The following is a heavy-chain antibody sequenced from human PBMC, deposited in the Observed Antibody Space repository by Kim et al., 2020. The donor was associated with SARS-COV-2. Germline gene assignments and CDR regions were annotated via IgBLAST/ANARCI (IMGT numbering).Heavy chain of an antibody. Sequence: SETLSLTCTVSGGSISSYYWSWIRQPPGKGLEWIGYIYYSGSTNYNPSLKSRVTISVDTSKNQFSLKLSSVTAADTAVYYCARERRGIYYDSRTDSYDAFDIWGQGTMVTVSS. CDR3: ARERRGIYYDSRTDSYDAFDI. CDR1: GGSISSYY. CDR2: IYYSGST. D-gene: IGHD3-22*01. J-gene: IGHJ3*02. V-gene: IGHV4-59*01.